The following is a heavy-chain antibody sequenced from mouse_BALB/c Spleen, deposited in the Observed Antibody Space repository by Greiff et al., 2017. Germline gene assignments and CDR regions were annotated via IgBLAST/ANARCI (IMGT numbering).Heavy chain of an antibody. CDR2: IYPGNVNT. CDR1: GYTFTSYY. D-gene: IGHD2-4*01. V-gene: IGHV1S56*01. CDR3: ARWGITYYSFDY. J-gene: IGHJ2*01. Sequence: VQLQQSGPELVKPGASVRISCKASGYTFTSYYIHWVKQRPGQGLEWIGWIYPGNVNTKYNEKFKGKATLTADKSSSTAYMQLSSLTSEDSAVYFCARWGITYYSFDYWGQGTTLTVSS.